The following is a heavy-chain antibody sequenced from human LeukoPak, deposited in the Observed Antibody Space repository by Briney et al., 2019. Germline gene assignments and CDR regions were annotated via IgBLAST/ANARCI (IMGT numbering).Heavy chain of an antibody. J-gene: IGHJ3*02. Sequence: SETLSLTCTVSGGSISSSSHYWGWIRQSPGKGLEWIGSMFYSGSTYYNPSLKSRVTISIDTSKNQFSLKLSSVTAADTAVYYCARHYYDSSGYYYGHAFDIWGQGTMVTVSS. CDR1: GGSISSSSHY. CDR3: ARHYYDSSGYYYGHAFDI. CDR2: MFYSGST. V-gene: IGHV4-39*01. D-gene: IGHD3-22*01.